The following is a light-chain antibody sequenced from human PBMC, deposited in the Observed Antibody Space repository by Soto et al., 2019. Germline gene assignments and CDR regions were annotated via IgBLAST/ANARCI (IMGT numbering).Light chain of an antibody. V-gene: IGKV1-27*01. J-gene: IGKJ1*01. CDR3: QQYYTYPWT. CDR2: SAS. CDR1: QGISSY. Sequence: DIQLTQSPSSLSASVVDRVTITCRVSQGISSYLNWYRQKPGKVPKFLICSASNLQSGVPFRFSGSGSGTDFTLTISSLQPDDFATYYCQQYYTYPWTFGQGTKVDIK.